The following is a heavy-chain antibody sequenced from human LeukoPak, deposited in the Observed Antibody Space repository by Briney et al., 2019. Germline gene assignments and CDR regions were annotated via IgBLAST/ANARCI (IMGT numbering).Heavy chain of an antibody. CDR1: GFTFDDYG. CDR2: INWNGGST. CDR3: AKAGYYYDSSGGGAFDI. D-gene: IGHD3-22*01. J-gene: IGHJ3*02. Sequence: GGSLRLSCAASGFTFDDYGMSWVRQAPGKGLEWVSGINWNGGSTGYADSVKGRFTISRDNSKNTLYLQMNSLRAEDTAVYYCAKAGYYYDSSGGGAFDIWGQGTMVTVSS. V-gene: IGHV3-20*04.